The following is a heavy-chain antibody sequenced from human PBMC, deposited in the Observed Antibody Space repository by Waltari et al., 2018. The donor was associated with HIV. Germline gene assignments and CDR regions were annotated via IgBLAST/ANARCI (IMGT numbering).Heavy chain of an antibody. CDR1: GGSISSSSYY. V-gene: IGHV4-39*01. CDR3: ARRRAGDRARGFDY. J-gene: IGHJ4*02. CDR2: IYYSGST. D-gene: IGHD7-27*01. Sequence: QLQLQESGPGLVKPSETLSLTCTVSGGSISSSSYYWGWIRQPPGKGLEWIGSIYYSGSTYYNPSLKSRVTISVDTSKNQFSLKLSSVTAADTAVYYCARRRAGDRARGFDYWGQGTLVTVSS.